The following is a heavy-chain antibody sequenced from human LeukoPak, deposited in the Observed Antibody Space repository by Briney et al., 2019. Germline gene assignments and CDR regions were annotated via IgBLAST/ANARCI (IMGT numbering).Heavy chain of an antibody. J-gene: IGHJ4*02. D-gene: IGHD1-1*01. V-gene: IGHV3-23*01. CDR2: ISVDGHGS. Sequence: PGGSLRLSCAASGFLINSDVMTWVRQPPGGWLEWVSAISVDGHGSDYANSVKGRFTISRDNAKNIVYLQMNSLTAEDTALYYCARRVGGTPDYWGRGTQVTVSS. CDR1: GFLINSDV. CDR3: ARRVGGTPDY.